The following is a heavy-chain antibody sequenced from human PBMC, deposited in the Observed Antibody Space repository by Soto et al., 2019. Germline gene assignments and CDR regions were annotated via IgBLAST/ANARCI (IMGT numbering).Heavy chain of an antibody. CDR2: IYWDDDK. CDR1: GFSLSTSGVG. D-gene: IGHD4-17*01. V-gene: IGHV2-5*02. Sequence: QITLKESGPTLVKPTQTLTLTCTFSGFSLSTSGVGVGWIRQPPGKALEWLALIYWDDDKRYSPSIKSRLTIPEDTSKNQVVLTMTNMDPVDTATYYCAHRQRTVYFDYWGQGTLVTVSS. J-gene: IGHJ4*02. CDR3: AHRQRTVYFDY.